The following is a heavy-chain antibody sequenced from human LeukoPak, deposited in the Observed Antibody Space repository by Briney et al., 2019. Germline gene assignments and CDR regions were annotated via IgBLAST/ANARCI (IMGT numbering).Heavy chain of an antibody. J-gene: IGHJ4*02. CDR3: ARQTYDFWSGYPTPFDY. Sequence: SETLSLTCAVSGGSISSSSYYWGWIRQPPGKGLEWIGSIYYSGSTYYDPSLKSRVTISVDTSKNQFSLKLSSVTAADTAVYYCARQTYDFWSGYPTPFDYWGQGTPVTVSS. D-gene: IGHD3-3*01. CDR1: GGSISSSSYY. CDR2: IYYSGST. V-gene: IGHV4-39*01.